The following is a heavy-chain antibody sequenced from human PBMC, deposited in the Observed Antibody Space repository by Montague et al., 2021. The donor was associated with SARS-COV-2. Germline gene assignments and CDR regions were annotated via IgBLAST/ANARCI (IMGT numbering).Heavy chain of an antibody. Sequence: SLRLSCAASGFTFSSYWMSWVRQAPGKGLEWVANIEEDGSEKYYXDSXKGRFTISRDNAKNSLSLQMNSLRAEDTAVYYCARERQDSSGWSTYWYFDLWGRGTLVTVSS. CDR3: ARERQDSSGWSTYWYFDL. V-gene: IGHV3-7*01. J-gene: IGHJ2*01. D-gene: IGHD6-19*01. CDR1: GFTFSSYW. CDR2: IEEDGSEK.